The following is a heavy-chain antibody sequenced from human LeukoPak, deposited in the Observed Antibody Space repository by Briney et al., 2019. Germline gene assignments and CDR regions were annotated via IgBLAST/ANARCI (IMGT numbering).Heavy chain of an antibody. CDR2: IYYSGST. J-gene: IGHJ4*02. CDR3: ARDVVGIAARYVDY. Sequence: SETLSLTCTVSGGSISSYYWSWIRQPPGKGLEWIGYIYYSGSTNYNPSLKSRVTISVDTSKNQFSLKLSSVTAADTAVYYCARDVVGIAARYVDYWGQGTLVTVSS. CDR1: GGSISSYY. V-gene: IGHV4-59*01. D-gene: IGHD6-6*01.